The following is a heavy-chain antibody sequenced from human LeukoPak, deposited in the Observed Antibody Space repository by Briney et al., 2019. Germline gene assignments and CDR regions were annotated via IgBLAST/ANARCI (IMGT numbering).Heavy chain of an antibody. CDR2: IKEDGSEI. Sequence: GGSLRLSCAASGFNFSTYWMTWVRQVPGKGPEWVANIKEDGSEIYYVGAVKGRFSISRDNSKNTLYLQMNSLRAEDTAVYCCAKVSTQLLSFDYWGQGTLVTVSS. J-gene: IGHJ4*02. V-gene: IGHV3-7*03. CDR3: AKVSTQLLSFDY. D-gene: IGHD5-18*01. CDR1: GFNFSTYW.